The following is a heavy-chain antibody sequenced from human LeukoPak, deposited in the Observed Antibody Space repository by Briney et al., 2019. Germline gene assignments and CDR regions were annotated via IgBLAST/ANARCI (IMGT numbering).Heavy chain of an antibody. CDR1: GFTFSTYG. CDR2: ISGSATGHIT. V-gene: IGHV3-23*01. D-gene: IGHD2-21*02. Sequence: GGSLRLSCEASGFTFSTYGMSWVRQSPGKGLEWVSGISGSATGHITNYADSVKGRFTISRDNYKNTLYLQMNSLRVEDTAVYYCATYVTGSFSPYFDPWGQGTLVTVSS. CDR3: ATYVTGSFSPYFDP. J-gene: IGHJ5*02.